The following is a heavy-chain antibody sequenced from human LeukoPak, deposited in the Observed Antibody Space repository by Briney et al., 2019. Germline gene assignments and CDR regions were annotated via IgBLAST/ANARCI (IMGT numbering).Heavy chain of an antibody. D-gene: IGHD3-3*01. CDR2: IHYDGSNK. CDR3: AKANDFWSGPDAFDI. V-gene: IGHV3-30*02. J-gene: IGHJ3*02. CDR1: GFTFSSYG. Sequence: VGSLRLSCAASGFTFSSYGMHWVRPAPGKGLEWVTFIHYDGSNKYYADSVKGRFTISRDSSENTLYLQMNSLTAEDTAVYYCAKANDFWSGPDAFDIWGQGTMVTVSS.